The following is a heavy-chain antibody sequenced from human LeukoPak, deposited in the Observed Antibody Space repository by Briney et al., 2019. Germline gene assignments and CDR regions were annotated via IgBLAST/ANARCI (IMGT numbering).Heavy chain of an antibody. CDR2: ISTSGGTT. J-gene: IGHJ4*02. Sequence: GGSLRLSCAASGFTFSSYAMSWVRQAPGKGLEWVSAISTSGGTTYYADSVKGRFTISRDNSKNTLYLQMNSLRAEDTAVYYCAKEPTAMGYFDYWGQGTLVTVSS. CDR3: AKEPTAMGYFDY. CDR1: GFTFSSYA. D-gene: IGHD5-18*01. V-gene: IGHV3-23*01.